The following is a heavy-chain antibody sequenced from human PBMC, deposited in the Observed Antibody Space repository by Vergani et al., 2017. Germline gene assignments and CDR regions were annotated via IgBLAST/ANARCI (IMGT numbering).Heavy chain of an antibody. CDR3: VRDRGLXAGGRCYTEAWDD. V-gene: IGHV3-30*03. J-gene: IGHJ4*02. CDR2: ISFDGTNE. D-gene: IGHD2-2*02. Sequence: QVQLVESGGGVVQPGRSLKLSCTPSSFKLGDYGMHWVRQAPGKGREWVVGISFDGTNEYYPDLVKGRFTISRDIANNTLYLQVRSLGLEDTGVYHCVRDRGLXAGGRCYTEAWDDWGQGTPVTVSS. CDR1: SFKLGDYG.